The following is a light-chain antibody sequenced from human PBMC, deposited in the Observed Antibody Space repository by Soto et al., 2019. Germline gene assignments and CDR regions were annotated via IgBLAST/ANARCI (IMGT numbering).Light chain of an antibody. CDR2: EVS. CDR1: SSDIGRYNY. CDR3: GSYTSATTWV. Sequence: QSALTQPASVSGSPGQSITISCTGSSSDIGRYNYVSWYQQLPGKAPKLIIYEVSNRPSGVSDRFSGSKSGNTASLSISGLQTEDEADYYCGSYTSATTWVFGGGTK. J-gene: IGLJ3*02. V-gene: IGLV2-14*03.